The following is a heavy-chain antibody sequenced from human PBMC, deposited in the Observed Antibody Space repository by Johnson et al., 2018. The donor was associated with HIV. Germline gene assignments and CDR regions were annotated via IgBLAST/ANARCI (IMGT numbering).Heavy chain of an antibody. CDR3: ASGRWSDGNNPTGAFDI. CDR2: ISGDGSNK. V-gene: IGHV3-30*03. CDR1: GFIFSSYG. J-gene: IGHJ3*02. D-gene: IGHD5-24*01. Sequence: VQLLESGGGVVQPGRSLRLSCAASGFIFSSYGMHWVRQAPGKGLEWVAVISGDGSNKYYADSVKGRFTISRDNSKHTVYLQMNSLRAEDTAVFYCASGRWSDGNNPTGAFDIWGQGTMVTVSS.